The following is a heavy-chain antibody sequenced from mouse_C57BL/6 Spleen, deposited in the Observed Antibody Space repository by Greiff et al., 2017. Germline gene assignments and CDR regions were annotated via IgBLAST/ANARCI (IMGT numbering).Heavy chain of an antibody. CDR3: ARLGGYLDDY. Sequence: VQLQQSGAELVRPGASVKLSCKASGYTFTDYYINWVKQRPGQGLEWIARIYPGSGNTYYNEKFKGKATLTAEKSSSTAYMQLSSLTSEDSAVYFCARLGGYLDDYWGQGTTLTVSS. V-gene: IGHV1-76*01. CDR1: GYTFTDYY. CDR2: IYPGSGNT. D-gene: IGHD2-2*01. J-gene: IGHJ2*01.